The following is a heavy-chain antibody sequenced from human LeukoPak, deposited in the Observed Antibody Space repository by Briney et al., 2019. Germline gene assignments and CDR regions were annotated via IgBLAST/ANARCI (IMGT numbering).Heavy chain of an antibody. CDR2: IYHSGST. V-gene: IGHV4-59*12. CDR1: GVSMSSYF. CDR3: ARGGEMATIPRFDY. D-gene: IGHD5-24*01. Sequence: SETLSLTCTVSGVSMSSYFWSWIRQPPGKGLEWIGYIYHSGSTHYNPSLKSRVTIAIDTSKNQFSLKLSSVTAADTAVYYCARGGEMATIPRFDYWGQGTLVTVSS. J-gene: IGHJ4*02.